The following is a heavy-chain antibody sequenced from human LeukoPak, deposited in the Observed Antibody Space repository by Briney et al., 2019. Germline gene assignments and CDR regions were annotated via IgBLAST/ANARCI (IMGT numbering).Heavy chain of an antibody. CDR1: GGSISNY. CDR3: DVYCSGGSCYRDAFDI. J-gene: IGHJ3*02. V-gene: IGHV4-59*08. CDR2: IYYSGST. D-gene: IGHD2-15*01. Sequence: SETLSLTCTVSGGSISNYWSWLRPPPGKGLEWIGYIYYSGSTNYNPSLKSRVTISVDTSKNQFSLKLSSVTAADTAVYYCDVYCSGGSCYRDAFDIWGQGTMVTVSS.